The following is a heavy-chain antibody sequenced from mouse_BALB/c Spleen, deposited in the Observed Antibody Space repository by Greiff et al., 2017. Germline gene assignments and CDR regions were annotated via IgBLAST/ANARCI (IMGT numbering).Heavy chain of an antibody. CDR1: GFTFSSYT. D-gene: IGHD1-2*01. J-gene: IGHJ2*01. CDR2: ISNGGGST. CDR3: ARLTTAYYFDY. V-gene: IGHV5-12-2*01. Sequence: EVQLVESGGGLVQPGGSLKLSCAASGFTFSSYTMSWVRQTPEKRLEWVAYISNGGGSTYYPDTVKGRFTISRDNAKNTLYLQMSSLKSEDTAMYYCARLTTAYYFDYWGQGTTRTVSS.